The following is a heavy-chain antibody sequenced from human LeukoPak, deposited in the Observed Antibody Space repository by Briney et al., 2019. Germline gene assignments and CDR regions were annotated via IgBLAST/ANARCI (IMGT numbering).Heavy chain of an antibody. CDR3: ARVRDIVVVPAARRYFDL. Sequence: PSETLSLTCAVYGGSFSGYYWSWIRQPPGKGLEWIGEINHSGSTNYNPSLKSRVTISVGTSKNQFSLKLSSVTAADTAVYYCARVRDIVVVPAARRYFDLWGRGTLVTVSS. V-gene: IGHV4-34*01. J-gene: IGHJ2*01. CDR2: INHSGST. CDR1: GGSFSGYY. D-gene: IGHD2-2*01.